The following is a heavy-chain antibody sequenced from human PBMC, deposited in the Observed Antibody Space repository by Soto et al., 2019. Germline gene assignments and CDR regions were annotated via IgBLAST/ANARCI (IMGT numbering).Heavy chain of an antibody. V-gene: IGHV3-33*01. Sequence: QVQLVESGGGVVQPERSLRLSCAASGFTFSRYGMHWVRQAPGKGLEWVAVIWYDGSNKYYADSVKGRFTISRDNSKNTLDLQMNSLRDEDTAVYYCARETPRDYGGNSLDYWGQGTVVTVSS. D-gene: IGHD4-17*01. CDR2: IWYDGSNK. CDR1: GFTFSRYG. CDR3: ARETPRDYGGNSLDY. J-gene: IGHJ4*02.